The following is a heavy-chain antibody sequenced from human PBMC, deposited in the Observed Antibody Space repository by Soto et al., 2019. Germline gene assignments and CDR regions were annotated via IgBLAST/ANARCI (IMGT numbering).Heavy chain of an antibody. Sequence: GGSLRLSCAASEFTFSNYAMSWVRQAPGKGLEWVSAISYGGGTTYYADSVKGRFTISRDNSKNTLYLQMNSLRAADTAVYYCAKNPGYYYDSTGYHFDYWGQGTLVTVSS. D-gene: IGHD3-22*01. CDR1: EFTFSNYA. V-gene: IGHV3-23*01. CDR2: ISYGGGTT. J-gene: IGHJ4*02. CDR3: AKNPGYYYDSTGYHFDY.